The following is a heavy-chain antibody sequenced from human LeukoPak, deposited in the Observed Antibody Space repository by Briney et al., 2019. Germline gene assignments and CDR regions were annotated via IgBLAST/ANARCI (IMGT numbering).Heavy chain of an antibody. J-gene: IGHJ4*02. CDR1: GYRFTSYL. CDR2: IYPDDSDT. CDR3: ARRSAEDYGDY. V-gene: IGHV5-51*01. Sequence: GASLKTSCKGSGYRFTSYLIGWVRQMPGKGLEVMGIIYPDDSDTRYRPSFQGQVTISADKSIRTAYLQWSSLKASDTAMYYCARRSAEDYGDYWGQGTLVSVSS.